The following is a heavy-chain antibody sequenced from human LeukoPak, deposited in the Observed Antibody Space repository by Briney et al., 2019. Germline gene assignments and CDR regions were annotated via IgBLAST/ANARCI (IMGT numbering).Heavy chain of an antibody. Sequence: GASVKVSCKASGGTFNNYAISWVRQAPRQGLEWMGGIIPIFDTPNYAQKFQGRVTITTDESTSTAYMELSSLRSEDTAVYYCARDIPGYDAFDIWGQGTVVTVSS. D-gene: IGHD1-1*01. V-gene: IGHV1-69*05. CDR1: GGTFNNYA. CDR3: ARDIPGYDAFDI. J-gene: IGHJ3*02. CDR2: IIPIFDTP.